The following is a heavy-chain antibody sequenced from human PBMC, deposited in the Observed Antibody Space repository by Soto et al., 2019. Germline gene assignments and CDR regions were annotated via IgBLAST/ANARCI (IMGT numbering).Heavy chain of an antibody. CDR1: GFTVSSNY. J-gene: IGHJ5*02. Sequence: PGGSLRLSCAASGFTVSSNYMSWVRQAPGKGLEWVSVIYSGGSTYYADSVKGRFTISRDNSKNTLYLQMNSLRAEDTAVYYCERQAVDTAMVILGWFDPWGQGTLVTVSS. V-gene: IGHV3-66*04. CDR2: IYSGGST. CDR3: ERQAVDTAMVILGWFDP. D-gene: IGHD5-18*01.